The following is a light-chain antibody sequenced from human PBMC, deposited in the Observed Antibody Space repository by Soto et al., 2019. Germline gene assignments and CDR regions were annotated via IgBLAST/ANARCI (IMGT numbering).Light chain of an antibody. Sequence: DIQLTQSPSFLSASVGDRVTITCRASQGISSYLAWYQQKPGKAPKLLIYAASTLQSGVPSRFSGSGSGTEFTLTISSLQPDDFATYYCQQYNSYWTFGQGTKVDI. CDR1: QGISSY. V-gene: IGKV1-9*01. CDR3: QQYNSYWT. J-gene: IGKJ1*01. CDR2: AAS.